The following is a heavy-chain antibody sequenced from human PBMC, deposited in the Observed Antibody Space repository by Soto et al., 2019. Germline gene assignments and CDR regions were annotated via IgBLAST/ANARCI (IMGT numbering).Heavy chain of an antibody. Sequence: SETLSLTCAVYGGYFSGYYWSWIRQPPGKGLEWIGEINHSGSTNYNPSLKSRVTISVDTSKNQFSLKLSSVTAADTAVYYCARGRALRYCSSTSCYRGRTLYYYGRDVWGQGTTVTVSS. CDR2: INHSGST. CDR3: ARGRALRYCSSTSCYRGRTLYYYGRDV. D-gene: IGHD2-2*02. CDR1: GGYFSGYY. J-gene: IGHJ6*02. V-gene: IGHV4-34*01.